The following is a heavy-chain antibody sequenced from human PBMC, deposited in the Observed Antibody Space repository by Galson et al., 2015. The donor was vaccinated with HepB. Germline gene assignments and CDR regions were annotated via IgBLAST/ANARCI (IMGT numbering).Heavy chain of an antibody. J-gene: IGHJ4*02. D-gene: IGHD5-12*01. CDR2: ISYDGSNK. CDR1: GFTFSSYG. CDR3: AKSRYADYYFDY. V-gene: IGHV3-30*18. Sequence: SLRLSCAAFGFTFSSYGMHWVRQAPGKGLEWVAVISYDGSNKYYADSVKGRFTISRDNSKNTLYLQMNSLRAEDTAVYCCAKSRYADYYFDYWGQGTLVTVSS.